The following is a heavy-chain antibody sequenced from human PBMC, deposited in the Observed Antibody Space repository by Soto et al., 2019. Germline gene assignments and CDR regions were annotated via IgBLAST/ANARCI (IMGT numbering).Heavy chain of an antibody. J-gene: IGHJ6*02. CDR1: GFTFSSYG. V-gene: IGHV3-30*18. CDR2: ISYDGSNK. D-gene: IGHD2-2*01. Sequence: VGSLRLSCAASGFTFSSYGMHWVRQAPGKGLEWVAVISYDGSNKYYADSVKGRFTISRDNSKNTLYLQMNSLRAEDTAVYYCAKDLVVVVPAVPRYYYYYGMDVWGQGTTVTVSS. CDR3: AKDLVVVVPAVPRYYYYYGMDV.